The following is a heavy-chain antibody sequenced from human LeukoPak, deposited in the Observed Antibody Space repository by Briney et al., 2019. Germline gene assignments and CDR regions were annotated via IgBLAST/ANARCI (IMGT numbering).Heavy chain of an antibody. D-gene: IGHD3-16*01. CDR3: TTGPLIRGLGPSYDY. J-gene: IGHJ4*02. CDR2: VSGSGAGT. Sequence: GGSLRLSCAASGFTFSNYAMSWVRQAPGKGLEWVSGVSGSGAGTYYADSVKGRFTISRDNSKNTLYLQMNSLRAEDTAVYYCTTGPLIRGLGPSYDYWGQGTLVTVSS. CDR1: GFTFSNYA. V-gene: IGHV3-23*01.